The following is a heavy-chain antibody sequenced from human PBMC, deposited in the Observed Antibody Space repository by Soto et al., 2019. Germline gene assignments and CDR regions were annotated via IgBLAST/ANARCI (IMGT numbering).Heavy chain of an antibody. CDR1: GFTFSSYG. CDR2: ISYDGSNI. CDR3: AKGLEFDP. J-gene: IGHJ5*02. Sequence: QVQLVESGGGVVQPGRSLRLSCAASGFTFSSYGMHWVRQAPGKGLEWVAVISYDGSNIYYADSVKGRFTISRDNSKNTLYLQLNSLRAEDTAVYYCAKGLEFDPWGQGTLVTVSS. V-gene: IGHV3-30*18.